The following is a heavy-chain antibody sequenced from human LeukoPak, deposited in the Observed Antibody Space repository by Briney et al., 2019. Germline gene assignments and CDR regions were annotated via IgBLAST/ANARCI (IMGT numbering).Heavy chain of an antibody. J-gene: IGHJ4*02. CDR3: ARVRGYSYGELDY. D-gene: IGHD5-18*01. CDR1: GGSISSGGYY. V-gene: IGHV4-31*03. Sequence: SQTLFLTCTVSGGSISSGGYYWSWIRQHPGKGLEWIGYISYSGSTYYNPSLNSRVTISVGTSKSQFSLKLSSVTAADTAVHYCARVRGYSYGELDYWGQGTLVTVSS. CDR2: ISYSGST.